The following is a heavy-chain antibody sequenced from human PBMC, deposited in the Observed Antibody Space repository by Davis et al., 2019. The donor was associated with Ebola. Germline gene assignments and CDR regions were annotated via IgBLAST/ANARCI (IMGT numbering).Heavy chain of an antibody. Sequence: GGSLRLSCAASGFTFNSYAMHWVRQAPGKGLEWVAVISYDGSNKYYADSVKGRFTISRDNSKNTLYLQMNSLRAEDTAVYYCARDQVAGTYYYGMDVWGQGTTVTVSS. CDR3: ARDQVAGTYYYGMDV. CDR2: ISYDGSNK. J-gene: IGHJ6*02. CDR1: GFTFNSYA. V-gene: IGHV3-30-3*01. D-gene: IGHD6-19*01.